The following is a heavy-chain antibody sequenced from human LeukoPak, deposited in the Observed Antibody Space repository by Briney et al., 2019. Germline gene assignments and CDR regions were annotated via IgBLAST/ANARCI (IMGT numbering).Heavy chain of an antibody. Sequence: SETLSLTCTVSGGSLSSYYWSWIRQPPGKGLEWIGYIYYSGSTNYNPSLKSRVTISVDTSKNQFSLKLSSVTAADTAVYYCARESPYSKNNWFDPWGQGTLVTVSS. CDR3: ARESPYSKNNWFDP. D-gene: IGHD6-13*01. J-gene: IGHJ5*02. CDR2: IYYSGST. CDR1: GGSLSSYY. V-gene: IGHV4-59*01.